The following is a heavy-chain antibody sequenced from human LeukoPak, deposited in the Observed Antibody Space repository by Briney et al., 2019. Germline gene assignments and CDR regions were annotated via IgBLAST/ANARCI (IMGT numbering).Heavy chain of an antibody. V-gene: IGHV1-8*01. CDR2: MNPNSGNT. CDR1: GYTFTSYD. J-gene: IGHJ4*02. Sequence: GASVKVSCKASGYTFTSYDINWVRQATGQGLEWMGWMNPNSGNTGYAQKFQGRVTTTRNTSISTAYMELSSLRSEDTAVYYCARGGYYDFWSGYLYYFDYWGQGTLVTVSS. D-gene: IGHD3-3*01. CDR3: ARGGYYDFWSGYLYYFDY.